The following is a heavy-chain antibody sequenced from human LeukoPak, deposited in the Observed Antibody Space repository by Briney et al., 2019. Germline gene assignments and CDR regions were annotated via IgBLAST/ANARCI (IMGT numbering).Heavy chain of an antibody. D-gene: IGHD7-27*01. CDR2: ISGSGGST. CDR1: GFTFSSYA. CDR3: ARDRPAWGYYYYYYGMDV. V-gene: IGHV3-23*01. J-gene: IGHJ6*02. Sequence: SGGSLRLSCAASGFTFSSYAMSWVRQAPGKGLEWVSAISGSGGSTYYADSVKGRFTISRDNAKNSLYLQMNSLRAEDTAVYYCARDRPAWGYYYYYYGMDVWGQGTTVTVSS.